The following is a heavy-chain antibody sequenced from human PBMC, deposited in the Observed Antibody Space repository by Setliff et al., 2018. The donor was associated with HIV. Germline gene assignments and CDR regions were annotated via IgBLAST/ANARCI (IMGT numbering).Heavy chain of an antibody. CDR3: ARDRGYDILTGYADNY. CDR2: ISIGDIYI. D-gene: IGHD3-9*01. J-gene: IGHJ4*01. CDR1: GFTFSGYA. Sequence: LSLSCAASGFTFSGYAMTWVRQAPGKGLEWVAHISIGDIYIDYADSVKGRFTVSRDNAKNSVYLQMSSLRAEDTAVYFCARDRGYDILTGYADNYWGHGTLVTVSS. V-gene: IGHV3-21*05.